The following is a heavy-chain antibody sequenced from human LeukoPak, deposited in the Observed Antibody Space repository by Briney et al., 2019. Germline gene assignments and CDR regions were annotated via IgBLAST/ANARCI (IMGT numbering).Heavy chain of an antibody. CDR1: GFTFRSNG. CDR2: IWYDGSDA. Sequence: GGSLRLSCAASGFTFRSNGMHWVRQAPGRGLEWVTYIWYDGSDADYADPVKGRFTISRDNSKNTLYLQMNSLRAEDTAVYYRARYTTGHGFDVWGQGTLVTVSS. J-gene: IGHJ4*02. CDR3: ARYTTGHGFDV. D-gene: IGHD2/OR15-2a*01. V-gene: IGHV3-33*08.